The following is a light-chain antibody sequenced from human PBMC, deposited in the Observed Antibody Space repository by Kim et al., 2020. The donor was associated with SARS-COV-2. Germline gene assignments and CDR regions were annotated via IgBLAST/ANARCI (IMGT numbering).Light chain of an antibody. CDR3: CSYIGTSTMV. J-gene: IGLJ2*01. CDR2: DVS. CDR1: SSDIGGYNY. Sequence: GQSVTSSFTGTSSDIGGYNYVSWYQKYPGKAPKLMIYDVSKRPSGVPDRFSGSKSGNTASLTISGLQAEDEADYYCCSYIGTSTMVFGGGTKLTVL. V-gene: IGLV2-11*03.